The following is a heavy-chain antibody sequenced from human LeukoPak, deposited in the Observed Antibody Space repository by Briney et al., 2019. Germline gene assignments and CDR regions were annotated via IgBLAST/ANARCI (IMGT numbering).Heavy chain of an antibody. J-gene: IGHJ4*02. CDR1: GFTVSSNY. CDR2: IYSGGST. Sequence: PGGSLRLSCAASGFTVSSNYMSWVRQAPGNGLDWFSVIYSGGSTYYADSVKGRFTISRDNSKNTLYLQLNSLRAEDTAVYYCAREHYNLLTGRGGNFDYWGQGTLVTVSS. V-gene: IGHV3-53*01. D-gene: IGHD3-9*01. CDR3: AREHYNLLTGRGGNFDY.